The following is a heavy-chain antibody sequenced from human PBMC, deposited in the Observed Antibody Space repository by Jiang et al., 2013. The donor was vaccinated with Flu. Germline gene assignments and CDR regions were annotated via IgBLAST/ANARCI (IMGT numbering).Heavy chain of an antibody. CDR2: INPGNGVT. D-gene: IGHD6-19*01. J-gene: IGHJ5*02. V-gene: IGHV1-3*01. CDR1: AYNFTDYA. CDR3: ARQWRNSAVAFDP. Sequence: YGAEVKKPGASVKVSCKASAYNFTDYAIHWVRQAPGQRFEWMGWINPGNGVTKYSETFQGRVTFSRDTSARTAYMDLSSLRSEDTALYYCARQWRNSAVAFDPWGQGTLVTVSS.